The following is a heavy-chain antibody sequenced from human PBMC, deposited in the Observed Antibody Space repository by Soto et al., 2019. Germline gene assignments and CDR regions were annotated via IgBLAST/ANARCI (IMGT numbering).Heavy chain of an antibody. D-gene: IGHD3-3*01. J-gene: IGHJ4*02. CDR1: GGAVNSDDSY. CDR2: VFHRGNS. Sequence: QVRLQESGPGLVQPSQPLTLTCTVSGGAVNSDDSYWNWIGQHPAKGLEWIGYVFHRGNSKFNPYLKSRVTISLDSSKRQFSLELTSVTAADTAVYFCARGISIFGVVYLESWGQGTLVSVSS. CDR3: ARGISIFGVVYLES. V-gene: IGHV4-31*03.